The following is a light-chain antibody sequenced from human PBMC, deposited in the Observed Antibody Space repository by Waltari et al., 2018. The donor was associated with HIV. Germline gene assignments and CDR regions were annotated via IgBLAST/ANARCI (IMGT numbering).Light chain of an antibody. CDR2: GAS. V-gene: IGKV3-15*01. CDR1: QGVSNN. Sequence: EILLTQSPATLSVSPGERATLSCRASQGVSNNLAWYQQQPGQPPMLLIYGASTCATGVPARFSGSGSVTDFTRTISSLQSEDFAVYYCQQYNDWPSFGPGTKVDLK. J-gene: IGKJ3*01. CDR3: QQYNDWPS.